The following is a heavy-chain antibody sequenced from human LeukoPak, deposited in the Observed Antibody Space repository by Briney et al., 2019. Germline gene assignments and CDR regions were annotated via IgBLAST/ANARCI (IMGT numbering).Heavy chain of an antibody. J-gene: IGHJ4*02. CDR3: ATNPLSDYGDYGLGY. D-gene: IGHD4-17*01. CDR1: GGSISSGGYY. Sequence: PSETLSLTCTVSGGSISSGGYYWSWIRQHPGKGLEWIGYIYYSGSTYYNPSLKSRVTISVDTSKNQFSLKLSSVTAADTAVYYCATNPLSDYGDYGLGYWGQGTLVTVSS. V-gene: IGHV4-31*03. CDR2: IYYSGST.